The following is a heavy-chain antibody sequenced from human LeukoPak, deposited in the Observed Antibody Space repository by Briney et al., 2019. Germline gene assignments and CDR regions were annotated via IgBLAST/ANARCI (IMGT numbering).Heavy chain of an antibody. CDR2: IKQDGDEK. J-gene: IGHJ4*02. Sequence: PGGSLRLSCAASGFTFSSYAMSWVRQAPGKGLEWVANIKQDGDEKYYVDSVKGRFTISRDSAKNSLYLQMNSLRVEDTAVYYCARDGRPLDYWGQGTLVTVSS. V-gene: IGHV3-7*03. CDR1: GFTFSSYA. CDR3: ARDGRPLDY.